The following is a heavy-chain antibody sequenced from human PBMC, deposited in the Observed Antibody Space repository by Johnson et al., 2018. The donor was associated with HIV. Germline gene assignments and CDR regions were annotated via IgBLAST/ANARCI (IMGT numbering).Heavy chain of an antibody. J-gene: IGHJ3*02. CDR2: ISWNSGSI. Sequence: VQLVESGGGLVQPGRSLRLSCAASGFTFDDYAIHWVRQAPGKGLEWVSGISWNSGSIGYADSVKGRFTISRDNAKNSLYLQMKTLRLEDTAIYYCARPRVAVLPAGAFDIWGPGTMVTVSS. CDR3: ARPRVAVLPAGAFDI. CDR1: GFTFDDYA. V-gene: IGHV3-9*01. D-gene: IGHD2-2*01.